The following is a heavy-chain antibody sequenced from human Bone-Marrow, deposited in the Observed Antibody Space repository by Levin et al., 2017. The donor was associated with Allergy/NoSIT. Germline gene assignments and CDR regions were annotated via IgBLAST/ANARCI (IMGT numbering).Heavy chain of an antibody. Sequence: GGSLRLSCAASGFTFSSYAMHWVRQAPGKGLEWVAVISYDGSNKYYADSVKGRFTISRDNSKNTLYLQMNSLRAEDTAVYYCATAPPPTANWNDEGAGDYWGQGTLVTVSS. V-gene: IGHV3-30*04. CDR1: GFTFSSYA. CDR2: ISYDGSNK. CDR3: ATAPPPTANWNDEGAGDY. D-gene: IGHD1-20*01. J-gene: IGHJ4*02.